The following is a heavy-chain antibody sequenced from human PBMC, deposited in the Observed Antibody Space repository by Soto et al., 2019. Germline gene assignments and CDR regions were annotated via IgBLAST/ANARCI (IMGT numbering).Heavy chain of an antibody. CDR3: ARGALGWGSGYEDPYYYYGMDV. CDR2: INPNSGGT. CDR1: GYTFTGYY. J-gene: IGHJ6*02. Sequence: GASVKVSCKASGYTFTGYYMHWVRQAPGQGLEWMGWINPNSGGTNYAQKFQGRVTMTRDTSISTACMELSRLRSDDTAVYYCARGALGWGSGYEDPYYYYGMDVWGQGTTVTVSS. D-gene: IGHD5-12*01. V-gene: IGHV1-2*02.